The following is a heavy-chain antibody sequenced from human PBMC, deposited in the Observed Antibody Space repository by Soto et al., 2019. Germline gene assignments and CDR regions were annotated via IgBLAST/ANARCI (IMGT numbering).Heavy chain of an antibody. CDR1: GFTFSNAW. CDR2: IKSKTDGGTT. CDR3: TTELFSSSWYLVDY. Sequence: GGSLRLSCAASGFTFSNAWMNSVRQAPGKGLEWVGRIKSKTDGGTTDYAAPVKGRFTISRDDSKNTLYLQMNSLKTEDTAAYYCTTELFSSSWYLVDYRGQGTLVTVSS. V-gene: IGHV3-15*07. D-gene: IGHD6-13*01. J-gene: IGHJ4*02.